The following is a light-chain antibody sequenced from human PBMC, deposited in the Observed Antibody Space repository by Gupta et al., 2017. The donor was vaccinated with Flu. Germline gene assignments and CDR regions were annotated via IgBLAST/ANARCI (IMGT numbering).Light chain of an antibody. CDR2: SPS. CDR1: QSVSDY. V-gene: IGKV3-11*01. Sequence: EIVLTQSPATLSLSPGDRADLSCRASQSVSDYIVWYQQNPGQPPRLLLFSPSTRAAGIPPRFSVSGSGTDFTLTISSLEPEDFAVYYCQQRSNRPMYTFGQGTRLEI. J-gene: IGKJ2*01. CDR3: QQRSNRPMYT.